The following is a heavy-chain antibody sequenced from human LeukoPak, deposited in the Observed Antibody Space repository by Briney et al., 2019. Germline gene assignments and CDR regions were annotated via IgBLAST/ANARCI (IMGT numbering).Heavy chain of an antibody. Sequence: GGSLRLSCAASGFTFSAFWMHWVRQAPGKGLVWVSHINSDGSGTRYADSVKDRFTISRDNARNTLYLQMNSLRAEDTAVYYCARGRVFDTSGYSVDYWGQGTLVTVSS. CDR3: ARGRVFDTSGYSVDY. V-gene: IGHV3-74*01. D-gene: IGHD3-22*01. CDR1: GFTFSAFW. CDR2: INSDGSGT. J-gene: IGHJ4*02.